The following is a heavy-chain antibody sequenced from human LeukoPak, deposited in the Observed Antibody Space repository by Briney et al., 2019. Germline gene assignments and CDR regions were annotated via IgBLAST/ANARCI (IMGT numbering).Heavy chain of an antibody. CDR2: IIPIFGTA. CDR1: GGTFSSYA. CDR3: ARDTTVAGTNYYYMDV. J-gene: IGHJ6*03. V-gene: IGHV1-69*05. Sequence: SVKVSCKASGGTFSSYAISWVRQAPGQGLEWMGRIIPIFGTANYAQKFQGRVTITTDESTSTAYIELSSLRSEDTAVYYCARDTTVAGTNYYYMDVWGKGTTVTVSS. D-gene: IGHD6-19*01.